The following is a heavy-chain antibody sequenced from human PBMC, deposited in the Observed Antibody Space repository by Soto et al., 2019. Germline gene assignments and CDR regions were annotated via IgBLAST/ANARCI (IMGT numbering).Heavy chain of an antibody. Sequence: SETLSLTCTVSGDSISSYYWSWIRQPPGKGLEWIGYIYYSGSTNYNPSLKSRVTISVDTSKNQFSLKLSSVTAADTAVYYCARAPHYFDYWGQGALVTVSS. CDR3: ARAPHYFDY. CDR1: GDSISSYY. CDR2: IYYSGST. J-gene: IGHJ4*02. V-gene: IGHV4-59*01.